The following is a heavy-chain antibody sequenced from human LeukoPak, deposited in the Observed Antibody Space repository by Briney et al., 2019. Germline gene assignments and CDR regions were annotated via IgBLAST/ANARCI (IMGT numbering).Heavy chain of an antibody. V-gene: IGHV4-59*01. CDR3: ACHWYGGNSA. CDR2: IYYSGST. Sequence: SETLSLTCTVSGGSINNYYWSWIRQPPGKGLEWIGHIYYSGSTNYNPSLKSRVTISVDTSKNQFSLKLSSVTAADTAVYYCACHWYGGNSAWGQGTLVTVSS. CDR1: GGSINNYY. J-gene: IGHJ5*02. D-gene: IGHD4-23*01.